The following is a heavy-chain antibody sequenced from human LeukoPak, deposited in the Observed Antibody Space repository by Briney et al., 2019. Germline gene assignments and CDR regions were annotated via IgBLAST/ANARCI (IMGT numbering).Heavy chain of an antibody. CDR2: ISAYNGNT. CDR1: GYTFTSYA. J-gene: IGHJ4*02. V-gene: IGHV1-18*01. D-gene: IGHD3-22*01. Sequence: GASVKVSCKASGYTFTSYAMNWVRQAPGQGLEWMGWISAYNGNTNYAQKLQGRVTMTTDTPTSTAYMELRSLRSDDTAVYYCARATEKNYDSSGYHLFDFWGQGTLVTVSS. CDR3: ARATEKNYDSSGYHLFDF.